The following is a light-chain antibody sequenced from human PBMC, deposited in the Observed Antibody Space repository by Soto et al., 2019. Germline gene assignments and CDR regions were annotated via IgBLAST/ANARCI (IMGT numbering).Light chain of an antibody. J-gene: IGKJ2*01. V-gene: IGKV1-9*01. CDR2: AAS. CDR1: QGISSY. CDR3: QQLNSYPRT. Sequence: IQLTQSPSSLSASVGDRVTITCRASQGISSYLAWYQQKPGKAPKLLIYAASTLQSGVPSRFSGSGSGPDFTLTISSLQPEDFATYDCQQLNSYPRTFGQGTKLEIK.